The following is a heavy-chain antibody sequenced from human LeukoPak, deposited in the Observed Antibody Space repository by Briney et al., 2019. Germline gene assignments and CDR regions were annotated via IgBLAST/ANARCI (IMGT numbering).Heavy chain of an antibody. Sequence: GGSLRLSCAASGFTFSSYDMHWVRQATGKGLEWVSAIGTAGDTYYPGSVKGRLTISRENAKNSLYLQMNSLRAGDTAVYYCARAFTVVGATGFDYWGQGTLVTVSS. V-gene: IGHV3-13*01. D-gene: IGHD1-26*01. CDR3: ARAFTVVGATGFDY. J-gene: IGHJ4*02. CDR1: GFTFSSYD. CDR2: IGTAGDT.